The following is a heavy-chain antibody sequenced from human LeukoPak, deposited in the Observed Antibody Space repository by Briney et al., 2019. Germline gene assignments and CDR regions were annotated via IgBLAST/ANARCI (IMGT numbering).Heavy chain of an antibody. CDR1: GGSVSSSGYY. V-gene: IGHV4-39*07. J-gene: IGHJ3*02. CDR3: ARADIVVVPAAGPAFDI. Sequence: SETLSLTCTVSGGSVSSSGYYWGWIRQPPGKGLEWIGSIYYSGSTYYNPSLKSRVTISVDTSKNQFSLKLSSVTAADTAVYYCARADIVVVPAAGPAFDIWGQGTMVTVSS. D-gene: IGHD2-2*01. CDR2: IYYSGST.